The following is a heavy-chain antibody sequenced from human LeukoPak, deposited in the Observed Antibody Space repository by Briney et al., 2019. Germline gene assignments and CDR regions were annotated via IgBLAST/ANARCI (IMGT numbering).Heavy chain of an antibody. J-gene: IGHJ4*02. Sequence: GGSLRLSCAASGFTFSSYWMHWVRQAPGKGLVWVSRINSDGSSTSYADSVKGRFTISRDNAKNTLYLQMNSLRAEDTAVYYCARGSLYVWGSYRQPIDYWGQGTLVTVSS. CDR1: GFTFSSYW. D-gene: IGHD3-16*02. CDR3: ARGSLYVWGSYRQPIDY. V-gene: IGHV3-74*01. CDR2: INSDGSST.